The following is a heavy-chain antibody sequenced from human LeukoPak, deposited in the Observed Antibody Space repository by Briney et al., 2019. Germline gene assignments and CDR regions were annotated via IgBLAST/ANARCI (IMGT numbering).Heavy chain of an antibody. D-gene: IGHD1-7*01. Sequence: GSLRLSCAASGFTFSSYDMHWVRQATGKGLEWVSAIGTAGDTYYPGSVKGRFTISRENAKNSLYLQMNSLRAGDTAVYYCARGNYGDYFDYWGQGTLVTVSS. CDR2: IGTAGDT. V-gene: IGHV3-13*01. CDR1: GFTFSSYD. J-gene: IGHJ4*02. CDR3: ARGNYGDYFDY.